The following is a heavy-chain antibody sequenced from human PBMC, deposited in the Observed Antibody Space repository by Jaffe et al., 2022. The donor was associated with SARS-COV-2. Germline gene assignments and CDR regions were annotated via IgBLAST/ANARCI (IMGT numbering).Heavy chain of an antibody. Sequence: EVQLVESGGGLVQPGGSLKLSCAASGFTFSDYGFHWVRQASGKGLEWVGRIRSRGNNYATAYAASVKGRFTISRDDSRNTAYLQMNSLKTEDTAVYYCVRGITPLMTYWGQGTLVTVSS. D-gene: IGHD3-10*01. V-gene: IGHV3-73*02. CDR3: VRGITPLMTY. CDR2: IRSRGNNYAT. J-gene: IGHJ4*02. CDR1: GFTFSDYG.